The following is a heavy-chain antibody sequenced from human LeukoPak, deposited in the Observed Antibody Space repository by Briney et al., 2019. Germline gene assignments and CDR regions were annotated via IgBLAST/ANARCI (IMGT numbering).Heavy chain of an antibody. D-gene: IGHD3-10*01. CDR3: AREIITMVRGSAFDP. CDR1: GYTFTGYY. Sequence: ASVKVSCKASGYTFTGYYMHWVRQAPGQGLEWMGWINPNSGGTNYAQKFQGRVTMTRDTSISTAYMELSRLRSDDTAVYYCAREIITMVRGSAFDPWGQGTLVTVSS. CDR2: INPNSGGT. J-gene: IGHJ5*02. V-gene: IGHV1-2*02.